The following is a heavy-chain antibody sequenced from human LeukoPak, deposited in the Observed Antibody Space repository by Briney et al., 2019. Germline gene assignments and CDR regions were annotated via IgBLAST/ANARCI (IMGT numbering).Heavy chain of an antibody. Sequence: GGSLRLSCAASGFTVSSNYMSWVRQAPGKGLERVSVIYSGGNTYYADSVEGRFTISRDNSKNTLYLQMNSLRVEDTAVYYCANLDTALVYVYWGQGTLVTVSS. CDR2: IYSGGNT. J-gene: IGHJ4*02. CDR1: GFTVSSNY. V-gene: IGHV3-66*01. CDR3: ANLDTALVYVY. D-gene: IGHD5-18*01.